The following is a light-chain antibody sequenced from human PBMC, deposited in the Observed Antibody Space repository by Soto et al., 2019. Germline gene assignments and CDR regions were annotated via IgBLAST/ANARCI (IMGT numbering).Light chain of an antibody. J-gene: IGKJ3*01. CDR1: QSININ. Sequence: EMVMTQSPATLSVAPGERATLSCRASQSININLAWYQHKPSQAPRLLIYGASTRATNIPARFSGSGSGTEFTLTISSLQSEDFAVYHCQQYNYWGFTFGPGTKVDIK. V-gene: IGKV3-15*01. CDR2: GAS. CDR3: QQYNYWGFT.